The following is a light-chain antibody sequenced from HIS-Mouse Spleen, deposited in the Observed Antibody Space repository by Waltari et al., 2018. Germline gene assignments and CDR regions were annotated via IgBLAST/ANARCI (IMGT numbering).Light chain of an antibody. J-gene: IGLJ2*01. CDR2: QDS. CDR3: QAWDSSTDVV. V-gene: IGLV3-1*01. CDR1: TLGAKY. Sequence: SYELTQPPSVSVSPGQTASITCPGDTLGAKYACWYQQKPGQSPVLDIYQDSKRPSGIPERFSGSNSGNTATLTISGTQAMDEADYYCQAWDSSTDVVFGGGTKLTVL.